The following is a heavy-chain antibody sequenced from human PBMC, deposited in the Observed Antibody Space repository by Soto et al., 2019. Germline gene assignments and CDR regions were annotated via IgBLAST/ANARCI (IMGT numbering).Heavy chain of an antibody. D-gene: IGHD6-6*01. CDR1: RGTISSSNW. V-gene: IGHV4-4*02. Sequence: QVQLQESGRGLVKPSGTLSLTCAVSRGTISSSNWWSWVRQPPGKGLEWIGGIYHGGSTNYNPSLKSRVTISVDKSKNQFSLKLSSVTAADTAVYYCARDAREGRGYYYGMDVWGQGTTVTVSS. CDR2: IYHGGST. CDR3: ARDAREGRGYYYGMDV. J-gene: IGHJ6*02.